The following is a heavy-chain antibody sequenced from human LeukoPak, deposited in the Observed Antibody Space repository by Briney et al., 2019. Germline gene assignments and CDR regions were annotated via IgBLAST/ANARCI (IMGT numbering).Heavy chain of an antibody. D-gene: IGHD6-6*01. CDR2: ISSSSSLI. CDR3: VRGSIGGKFEY. Sequence: GGSLRLSCAASGFTFNTYNMNWVRQAPGKGLEWVSDISSSSSLIYYADSVKGRFTISRDNVKNSLYLQMSSLRAEDTAVYYCVRGSIGGKFEYWGQGTLVTVSS. V-gene: IGHV3-48*01. J-gene: IGHJ4*02. CDR1: GFTFNTYN.